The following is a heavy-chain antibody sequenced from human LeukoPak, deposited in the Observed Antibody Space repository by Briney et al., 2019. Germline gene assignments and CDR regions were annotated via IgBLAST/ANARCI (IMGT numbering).Heavy chain of an antibody. J-gene: IGHJ6*03. V-gene: IGHV4-34*01. Sequence: SETLSLTCAVYGGSLSGYYWSWIRQPPGKGLEWIGEINHSGSTNYNPSLKSRVTISVDTSKNQFSLKLSSVTAADTAVYYCARRRQNYYYYYMDVWGKGTTVTVSS. CDR2: INHSGST. CDR3: ARRRQNYYYYYMDV. CDR1: GGSLSGYY.